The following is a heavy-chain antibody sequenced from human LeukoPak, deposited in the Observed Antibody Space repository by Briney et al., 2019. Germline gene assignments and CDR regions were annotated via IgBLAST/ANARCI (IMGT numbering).Heavy chain of an antibody. CDR1: GVTFSSYG. D-gene: IGHD6-19*01. V-gene: IGHV3-30*03. CDR3: ARDSSGQIYYYYGMDV. CDR2: ISYDGSNK. J-gene: IGHJ6*02. Sequence: TGGSLRLSCAASGVTFSSYGMHWVRQAPGKGLEWVAVISYDGSNKYYADSVKGRFTISRDNSKNTLYLQMNSLRAEDTAVYYCARDSSGQIYYYYGMDVWGQGTTVTVSS.